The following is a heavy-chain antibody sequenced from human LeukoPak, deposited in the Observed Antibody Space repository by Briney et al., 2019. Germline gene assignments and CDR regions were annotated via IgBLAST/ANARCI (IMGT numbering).Heavy chain of an antibody. Sequence: SVKVSCKASGGTFSSYAISWVRQAPGQGLEWMGGIIPIFGTANYAQKFQRRVTITADESTSTAYMELSSLRSEDTAVYYCARTLGYCSSTSCPNYYMDVWGKGTTVTVSS. CDR2: IIPIFGTA. J-gene: IGHJ6*03. V-gene: IGHV1-69*13. CDR3: ARTLGYCSSTSCPNYYMDV. CDR1: GGTFSSYA. D-gene: IGHD2-2*01.